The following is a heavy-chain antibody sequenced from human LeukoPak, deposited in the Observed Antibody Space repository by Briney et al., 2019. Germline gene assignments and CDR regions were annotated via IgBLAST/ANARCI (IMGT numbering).Heavy chain of an antibody. V-gene: IGHV1-69*13. D-gene: IGHD3-22*01. CDR2: IIPIFGTA. Sequence: ASVKVSCKASGGTFSSYAISWVRQAPGQGLEWMGGIIPIFGTANYAQKFQGRVTITADESTSTAYMELSSLRSEDTAVYYCARANGDYYDSSGYPGSFDYWGQGTLVTVSS. CDR1: GGTFSSYA. CDR3: ARANGDYYDSSGYPGSFDY. J-gene: IGHJ4*02.